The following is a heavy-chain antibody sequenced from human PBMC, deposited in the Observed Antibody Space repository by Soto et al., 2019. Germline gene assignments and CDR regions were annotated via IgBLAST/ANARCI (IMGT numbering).Heavy chain of an antibody. CDR1: GYTFTSYG. CDR2: ISAYNGNT. Sequence: GASVKVSCKASGYTFTSYGISWVRQAPGQGLEWMGWISAYNGNTNYAQKLQGRVTMTTDTSTSTAYMELRSLRSDDTAVYYCARDLSTVTVSLFDYWGQGTLVTVSS. V-gene: IGHV1-18*01. J-gene: IGHJ4*02. CDR3: ARDLSTVTVSLFDY. D-gene: IGHD4-17*01.